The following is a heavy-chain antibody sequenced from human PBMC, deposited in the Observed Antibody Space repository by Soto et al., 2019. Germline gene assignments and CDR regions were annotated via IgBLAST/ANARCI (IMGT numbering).Heavy chain of an antibody. CDR3: ARDSPNYYDSSGRVY. CDR1: GYTFTSYG. CDR2: ISAYNGNT. J-gene: IGHJ4*02. Sequence: ASVKVSCKASGYTFTSYGISWVRQAPGQGLEWMGWISAYNGNTNYAQKLQGRVTMTTDTSTSTAYMELRSLRSDDAAVYYCARDSPNYYDSSGRVYRGQGTLVTVSS. D-gene: IGHD3-22*01. V-gene: IGHV1-18*01.